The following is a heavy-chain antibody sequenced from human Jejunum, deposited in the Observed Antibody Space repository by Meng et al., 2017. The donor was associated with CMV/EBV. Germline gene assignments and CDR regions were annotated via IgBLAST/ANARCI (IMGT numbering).Heavy chain of an antibody. V-gene: IGHV4-59*01. J-gene: IGHJ6*02. CDR3: AKFSATGAYYYGMDV. Sequence: GASISRYDWTWIRQTPGKGLEWIGCIYYSGSPNYNPSLESRITISVDTSKNQFSLRVYSVTAADTAVYYCAKFSATGAYYYGMDVWGQGTTVTVSS. CDR1: GASISRYD. D-gene: IGHD1-1*01. CDR2: IYYSGSP.